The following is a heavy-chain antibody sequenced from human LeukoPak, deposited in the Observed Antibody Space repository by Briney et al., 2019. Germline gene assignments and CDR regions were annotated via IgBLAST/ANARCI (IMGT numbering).Heavy chain of an antibody. CDR2: IESNGLT. V-gene: IGHV3-74*01. CDR1: GFTFSSYW. CDR3: ARDVGQWLVRGYLDY. D-gene: IGHD6-19*01. J-gene: IGHJ4*02. Sequence: GGSLRLSCAASGFTFSSYWMHWVRQTPGKGLMWVSRIESNGLTLYADSVKGRFTMSRDNAKNSLYLQMNSLRAEDTAVYYCARDVGQWLVRGYLDYWGQGTLVTVSS.